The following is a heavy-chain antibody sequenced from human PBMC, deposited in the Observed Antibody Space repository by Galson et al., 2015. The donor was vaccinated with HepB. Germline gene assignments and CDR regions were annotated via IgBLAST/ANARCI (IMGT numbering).Heavy chain of an antibody. Sequence: SLRLSCAASGFTFSDYGMHWVRQAPGKGLEWAASIWWDGTRDSYADSVKGRFTVSRDNSKNTVHLEMNGLRLEDTAVYYCAREGPQTGTSSFDIWGQGTMVTVSS. CDR1: GFTFSDYG. D-gene: IGHD3-9*01. V-gene: IGHV3-33*01. J-gene: IGHJ3*02. CDR3: AREGPQTGTSSFDI. CDR2: IWWDGTRD.